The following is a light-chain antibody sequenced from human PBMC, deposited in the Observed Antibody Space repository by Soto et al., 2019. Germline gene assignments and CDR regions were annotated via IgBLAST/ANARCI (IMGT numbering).Light chain of an antibody. CDR3: QQSYRTPIT. V-gene: IGKV1-39*01. CDR1: QSISSY. J-gene: IGKJ5*01. Sequence: DIQMTQSPSSLSASVVDTVTITCRASQSISSYLHWYRQKPGKAPKLLIYAAYSLQSGVPARFSGSGSGTDFTLTISSLQPEDSATYYCQQSYRTPITCGQGTRLEIK. CDR2: AAY.